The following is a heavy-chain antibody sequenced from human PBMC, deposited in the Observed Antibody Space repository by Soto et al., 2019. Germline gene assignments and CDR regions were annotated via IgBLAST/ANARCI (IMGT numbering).Heavy chain of an antibody. D-gene: IGHD6-6*01. CDR1: GYTFISYA. Sequence: ASVKVSCKASGYTFISYAMHWVRQAPGPRLEWMGWINAGNGNTKYSQKFQGRVTITRDTSASTAYMELSSLRSEDTAVYYCARVGYSSSSRFFDYWGQGTLVTISS. CDR2: INAGNGNT. CDR3: ARVGYSSSSRFFDY. V-gene: IGHV1-3*01. J-gene: IGHJ4*02.